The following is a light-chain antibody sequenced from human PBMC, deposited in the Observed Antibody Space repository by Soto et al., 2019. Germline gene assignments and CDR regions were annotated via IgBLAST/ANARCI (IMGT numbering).Light chain of an antibody. J-gene: IGKJ5*01. CDR1: QSVSSY. V-gene: IGKV3-11*01. CDR3: QQRSNWHPIT. CDR2: DAS. Sequence: EILLTQSPATLALSPGERATLSCRASQSVSSYLAWYQQKPGQAPRLLIYDASNRATGIPARFSGSGSGTDFTLTISSLEPDDFAAYYCQQRSNWHPITFGQGTRLEIK.